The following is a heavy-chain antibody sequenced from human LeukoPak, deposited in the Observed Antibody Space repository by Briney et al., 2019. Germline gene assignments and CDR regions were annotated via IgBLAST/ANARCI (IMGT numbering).Heavy chain of an antibody. Sequence: PGGSLRLSCAASGFTFDDHGMSWVRQAPGKGLEWVSGIKWDGGRTGYADSVKGRFTISRDNAKNSLYLQMNSLRAEDTAVYYCARGKTTVTTWFDPWGQGTLVTVSS. V-gene: IGHV3-20*04. CDR3: ARGKTTVTTWFDP. CDR2: IKWDGGRT. D-gene: IGHD4-17*01. J-gene: IGHJ5*02. CDR1: GFTFDDHG.